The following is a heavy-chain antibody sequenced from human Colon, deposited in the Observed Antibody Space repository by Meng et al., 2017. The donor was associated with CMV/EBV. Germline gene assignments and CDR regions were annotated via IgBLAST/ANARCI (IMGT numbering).Heavy chain of an antibody. CDR1: GYSISSGYY. J-gene: IGHJ3*02. D-gene: IGHD3-22*01. CDR3: ARVRITMIVVDTDAFDI. V-gene: IGHV4-38-2*02. CDR2: IYHSGST. Sequence: SETLSLTCTVSGYSISSGYYWGWIRPPPGKGLEWIGSIYHSGSTYYNPSLKSRVTISVDTSKNQFSLKLSSVTAADTAVYYCARVRITMIVVDTDAFDIWGQGTMVTVSS.